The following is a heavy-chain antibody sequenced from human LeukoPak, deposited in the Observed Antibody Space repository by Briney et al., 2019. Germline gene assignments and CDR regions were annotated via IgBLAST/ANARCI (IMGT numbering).Heavy chain of an antibody. D-gene: IGHD1-26*01. CDR2: ISAYNGNT. J-gene: IGHJ4*02. V-gene: IGHV1-18*01. CDR1: GYTFTSYG. Sequence: ASVKVSCKASGYTFTSYGISWVRQAPGQGLEWMGWISAYNGNTNYAQKLQGRVTMTTDTSTSTACMELSSLRSEDTAVYYCARDPSGSFFDYWGQGTLVTVSS. CDR3: ARDPSGSFFDY.